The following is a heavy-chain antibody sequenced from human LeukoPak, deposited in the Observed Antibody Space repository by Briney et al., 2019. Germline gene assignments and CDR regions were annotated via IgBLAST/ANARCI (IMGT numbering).Heavy chain of an antibody. J-gene: IGHJ4*02. CDR3: ARDDASNWSSDFDY. CDR1: GYTFTGYY. D-gene: IGHD6-13*01. Sequence: PRASVKVSCKASGYTFTGYYMHWVRQAPGQGLEWMGWINPNSGYTDYAQKFQGRVTMTRDTSISTAYLDLIRLTSDDTAVYYCARDDASNWSSDFDYWGQGTLVSVSS. V-gene: IGHV1-2*02. CDR2: INPNSGYT.